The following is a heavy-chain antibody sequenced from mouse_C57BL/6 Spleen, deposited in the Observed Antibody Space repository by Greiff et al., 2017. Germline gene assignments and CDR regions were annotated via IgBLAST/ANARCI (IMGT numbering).Heavy chain of an antibody. CDR2: ISSGGSYT. CDR1: GFTFSSYG. Sequence: EVKLVESGGDLVKPGGSLKLSCAASGFTFSSYGMSWVRQTPDKRLEWVATISSGGSYTYYPDSVKGRFTISRDNAKNTLYLQMSSLKSEDTAMYYCARPPYGYGEGGFDYWGQGTTLPVSS. J-gene: IGHJ2*01. D-gene: IGHD2-2*01. CDR3: ARPPYGYGEGGFDY. V-gene: IGHV5-6*01.